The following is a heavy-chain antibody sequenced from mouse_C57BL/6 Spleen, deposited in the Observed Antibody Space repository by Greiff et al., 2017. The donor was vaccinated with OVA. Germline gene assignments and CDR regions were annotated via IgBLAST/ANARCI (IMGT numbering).Heavy chain of an antibody. V-gene: IGHV1-55*01. CDR2: IYPGSGST. CDR3: ARGSPYGNDGRGYYFDY. J-gene: IGHJ2*01. D-gene: IGHD2-2*01. CDR1: GYTFTSYW. Sequence: QVQLQQPGAELVKPGASVKMSCKASGYTFTSYWITWVKQRPGQGLEWIGDIYPGSGSTNYNEKFKSKATLTVDTSSSTAYMQLSSLTSEDSAVYYCARGSPYGNDGRGYYFDYWGQGTTLTVSS.